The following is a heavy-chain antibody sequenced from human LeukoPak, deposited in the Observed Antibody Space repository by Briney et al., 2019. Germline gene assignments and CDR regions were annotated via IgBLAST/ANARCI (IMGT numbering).Heavy chain of an antibody. J-gene: IGHJ4*02. CDR2: IRFDGNNK. D-gene: IGHD3-22*01. Sequence: PGGSLRLSCAASGFTFSSYGMHWVRQAPGKGLEWVAFIRFDGNNKYYADYVKGRFTISRDNAKNSLYLQMSSLRSEDTAVYYCARGIDGYYDYWGQGTLVTVSS. CDR1: GFTFSSYG. V-gene: IGHV3-30*02. CDR3: ARGIDGYYDY.